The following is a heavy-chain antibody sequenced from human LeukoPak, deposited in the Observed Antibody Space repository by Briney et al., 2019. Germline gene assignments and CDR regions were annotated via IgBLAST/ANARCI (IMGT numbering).Heavy chain of an antibody. V-gene: IGHV1-58*01. Sequence: SVKVSCKASGFTFTSSAVQWVRQARGQRLEWIGWIVVGSGNTNYAQKFQERVTITRDMSTSTAYMELSSLRSEDTAVYYCAADSYCGGDCYSLSLFDLWGRGTLVTVSS. CDR2: IVVGSGNT. J-gene: IGHJ2*01. CDR3: AADSYCGGDCYSLSLFDL. D-gene: IGHD2-21*01. CDR1: GFTFTSSA.